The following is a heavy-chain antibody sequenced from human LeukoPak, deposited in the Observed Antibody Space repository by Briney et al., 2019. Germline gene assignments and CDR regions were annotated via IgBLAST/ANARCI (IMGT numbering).Heavy chain of an antibody. Sequence: ASVEVSCKASGYTFTSYDISWVRQAPGQGLEGMGWMSPNSGNTGYAQKFQGRVIMTRNTSISTAYMELSSLRSEDTAVYYCSRGRHNNCWGQGTMVTVSS. V-gene: IGHV1-8*01. D-gene: IGHD1-1*01. CDR2: MSPNSGNT. J-gene: IGHJ3*01. CDR3: SRGRHNNC. CDR1: GYTFTSYD.